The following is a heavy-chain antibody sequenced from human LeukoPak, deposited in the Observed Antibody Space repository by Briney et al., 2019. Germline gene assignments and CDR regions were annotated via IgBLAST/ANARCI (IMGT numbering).Heavy chain of an antibody. J-gene: IGHJ4*02. D-gene: IGHD6-19*01. Sequence: PGGSLRLPCAASGFTFSSYDMHWVRQATGKGLEWVSGISTAGDTFYPGSVRGRFTVSRENAKKSLYLQMNSLRAEDTAVYYCARVAVAGNFYFDYWGQGTLVTVSS. CDR3: ARVAVAGNFYFDY. CDR1: GFTFSSYD. V-gene: IGHV3-13*01. CDR2: ISTAGDT.